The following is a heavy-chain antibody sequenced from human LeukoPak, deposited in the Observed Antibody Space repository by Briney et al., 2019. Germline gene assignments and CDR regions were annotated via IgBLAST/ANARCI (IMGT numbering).Heavy chain of an antibody. CDR1: GGSISSYY. CDR2: IYTSGST. V-gene: IGHV4-4*07. J-gene: IGHJ5*02. Sequence: SETLSLTCTVSGGSISSYYWSWIRQPAGKGLEWIGRIYTSGSTNYNPSLKSRVTMSVDTSKNQFSLKLSSMTAADTAVYYCARALWFGDQGWFDPWGQGTLVTVSS. D-gene: IGHD3-10*01. CDR3: ARALWFGDQGWFDP.